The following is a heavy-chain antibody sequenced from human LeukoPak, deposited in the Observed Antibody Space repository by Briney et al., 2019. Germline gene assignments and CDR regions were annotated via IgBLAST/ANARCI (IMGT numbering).Heavy chain of an antibody. CDR2: INPNSGGT. CDR3: ARGFEWNWFDP. D-gene: IGHD3-9*01. V-gene: IGHV1-2*06. Sequence: ASVKVSCKASGYTFTGYYMHWVRQAPGQGLEWMGRINPNSGGTNYAQKFQGRVTMTREKSISTAYMELRRLRSDDTAVYYCARGFEWNWFDPWGQGTLVTLPS. J-gene: IGHJ5*02. CDR1: GYTFTGYY.